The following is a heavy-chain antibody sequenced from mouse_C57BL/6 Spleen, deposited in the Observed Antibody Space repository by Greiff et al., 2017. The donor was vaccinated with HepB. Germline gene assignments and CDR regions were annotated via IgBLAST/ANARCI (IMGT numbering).Heavy chain of an antibody. Sequence: VQRVESGAELVRPGASVTLSCKASGYTFTDYEMHWVKQTPVHGLEWIGAIDPETGGTAYNQKFKGKAILTADKSSSTAYMELRSLTSEDSAVYYCTRVPSYGNYVNYAMDYWGQGTSVTVSS. J-gene: IGHJ4*01. CDR2: IDPETGGT. V-gene: IGHV1-15*01. CDR1: GYTFTDYE. CDR3: TRVPSYGNYVNYAMDY. D-gene: IGHD2-1*01.